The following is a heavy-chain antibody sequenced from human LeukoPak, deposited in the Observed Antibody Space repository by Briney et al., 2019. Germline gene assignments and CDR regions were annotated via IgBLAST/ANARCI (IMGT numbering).Heavy chain of an antibody. Sequence: GGSLRLSCAASGFTVSSNYMSWVRQAPGKGLEWVSVIYSGGSTYYADSVKGRFTISRDNSKNTLYLQMNSLRAEDTAVYYCARDRGVYITMVRGGGMDVWGQGTTVTVSS. J-gene: IGHJ6*02. CDR2: IYSGGST. D-gene: IGHD3-10*01. CDR3: ARDRGVYITMVRGGGMDV. CDR1: GFTVSSNY. V-gene: IGHV3-53*01.